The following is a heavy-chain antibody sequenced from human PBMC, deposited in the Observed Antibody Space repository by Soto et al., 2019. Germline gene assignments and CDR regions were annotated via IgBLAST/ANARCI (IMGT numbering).Heavy chain of an antibody. Sequence: EVQLLETGGGLVQPGGSLRLSCVGSGFTFSSHWISWVRQGPGRGLEWVGNIKQDGSQTYYANSVQGRFTIFRDNAENCLYLQMNSLRVEETAVYYCAWEGHGFDIWGQGTVVTVSP. J-gene: IGHJ3*02. CDR3: AWEGHGFDI. CDR2: IKQDGSQT. CDR1: GFTFSSHW. V-gene: IGHV3-7*04.